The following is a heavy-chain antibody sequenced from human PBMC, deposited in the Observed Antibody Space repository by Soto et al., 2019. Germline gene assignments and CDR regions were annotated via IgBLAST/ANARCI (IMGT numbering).Heavy chain of an antibody. Sequence: ASVKVSCKASGYTFTGYYVHWVRQAPGQGLEWMGWINPKSGGTNYAQKFQGWVTMTRDTSISTAYMELSRLRSDDTAVYYCARGPDIVVVVAATHLAYWGQGTLVTVAS. CDR3: ARGPDIVVVVAATHLAY. CDR2: INPKSGGT. CDR1: GYTFTGYY. D-gene: IGHD2-15*01. J-gene: IGHJ4*02. V-gene: IGHV1-2*04.